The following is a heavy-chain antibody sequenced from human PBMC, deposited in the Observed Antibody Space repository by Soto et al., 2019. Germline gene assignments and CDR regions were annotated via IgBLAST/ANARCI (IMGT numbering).Heavy chain of an antibody. CDR1: GGSIISSSYY. CDR2: IYYSGST. D-gene: IGHD5-18*01. CDR3: ARVHTAMSITSPYNWFDP. Sequence: ASETLSLTCTVSGGSIISSSYYWGWIRQPPGKGLEWIGSIYYSGSTYYNPSLKSRVTISVDTSKNQFSLKLSSVTAADTAVYYCARVHTAMSITSPYNWFDPWGQGTLVTVSS. J-gene: IGHJ5*02. V-gene: IGHV4-39*07.